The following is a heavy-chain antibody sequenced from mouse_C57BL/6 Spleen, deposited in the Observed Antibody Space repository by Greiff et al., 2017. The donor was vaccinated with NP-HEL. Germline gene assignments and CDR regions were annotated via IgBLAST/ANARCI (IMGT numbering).Heavy chain of an antibody. J-gene: IGHJ2*01. D-gene: IGHD1-1*01. CDR1: GYTFTDYY. CDR3: ARGPLYYGSSFFFDY. Sequence: EVQLQQSGPELVKPGASVKISCKASGYTFTDYYMNWVKQSHGKSLEWIGDINPNNGGTSYNQKFKGKATLTVDKSSSTAYMELRSLTSEDSAVYYCARGPLYYGSSFFFDYWGQGTTLTVSS. V-gene: IGHV1-26*01. CDR2: INPNNGGT.